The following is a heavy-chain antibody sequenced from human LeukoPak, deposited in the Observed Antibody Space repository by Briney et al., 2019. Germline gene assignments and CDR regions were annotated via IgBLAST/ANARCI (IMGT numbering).Heavy chain of an antibody. Sequence: QPGGSLRLSCAASGFTFSSYWMHWVRQAPGKGLVWVSRIDSAGTTTSYADSVKGRFTISRDNAKNTLYLQMNSLRAEDTAVYYCARGYCNGGDCYRPFDQWGQGTLVTVSS. CDR1: GFTFSSYW. CDR3: ARGYCNGGDCYRPFDQ. D-gene: IGHD2-15*01. J-gene: IGHJ4*02. CDR2: IDSAGTTT. V-gene: IGHV3-74*01.